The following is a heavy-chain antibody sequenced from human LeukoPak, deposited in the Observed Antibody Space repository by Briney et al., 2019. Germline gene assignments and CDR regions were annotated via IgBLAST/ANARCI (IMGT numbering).Heavy chain of an antibody. CDR2: INPNSGGT. Sequence: ASVKVSCKASGYTFTGYYMHWVRQAPGQGLEWMGWINPNSGGTNYAQKFQGRVTMTRDTSISTAYMELSRLRSDDTAVYYCARVGSSYNGNWFDPWGQGTLVTVSS. D-gene: IGHD6-13*01. V-gene: IGHV1-2*02. J-gene: IGHJ5*02. CDR1: GYTFTGYY. CDR3: ARVGSSYNGNWFDP.